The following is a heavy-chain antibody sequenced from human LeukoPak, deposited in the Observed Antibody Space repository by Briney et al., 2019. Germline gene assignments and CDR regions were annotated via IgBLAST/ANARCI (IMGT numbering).Heavy chain of an antibody. J-gene: IGHJ3*02. D-gene: IGHD2-15*01. CDR1: GFTFSSYE. CDR2: ISSSGSTI. V-gene: IGHV3-48*03. CDR3: AKGPVVTFDI. Sequence: PGGSLRLSCAASGFTFSSYEMNWVRQAPGKGLEWVSYISSSGSTIYYADSVKGQFTISRDNAKNSLYLQMNSLRAEDTAVYYCAKGPVVTFDIWGQGTMVTVSS.